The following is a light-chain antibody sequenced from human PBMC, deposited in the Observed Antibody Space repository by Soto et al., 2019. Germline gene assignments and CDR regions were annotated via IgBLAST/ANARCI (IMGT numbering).Light chain of an antibody. Sequence: EIVLTQSPGTLSLSPGGRATLSCRASQSLSSSQLAWYQQKPGQAPRLLIHDASSRATGISDRFTGSGSGTDFTLTISRLEPEDFAVYSCLQYATSPRTFGQGTKVDI. CDR2: DAS. CDR1: QSLSSSQ. J-gene: IGKJ1*01. CDR3: LQYATSPRT. V-gene: IGKV3-20*01.